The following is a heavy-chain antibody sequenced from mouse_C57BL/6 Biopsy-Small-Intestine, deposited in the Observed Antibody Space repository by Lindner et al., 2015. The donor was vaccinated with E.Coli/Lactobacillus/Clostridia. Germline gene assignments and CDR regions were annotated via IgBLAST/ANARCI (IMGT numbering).Heavy chain of an antibody. J-gene: IGHJ2*01. CDR2: IFPGDGDT. D-gene: IGHD2-3*01. Sequence: VQLQESGPGVVRPGASVRISCKTSGYDFGFCWMSWVKQRPGKALEWIGQIFPGDGDTKYNGNFKDKATLTADRSSTTAYIQLNSLTSEDSAVYFCARGDGYMYFLDYWGQGTTLTVSS. CDR3: ARGDGYMYFLDY. CDR1: GYDFGFCW. V-gene: IGHV1-80*01.